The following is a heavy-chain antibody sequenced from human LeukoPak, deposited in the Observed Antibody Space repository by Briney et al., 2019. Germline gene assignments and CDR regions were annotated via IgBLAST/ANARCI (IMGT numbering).Heavy chain of an antibody. V-gene: IGHV3-30-3*01. CDR1: GFTFSIDS. D-gene: IGHD6-13*01. J-gene: IGHJ4*02. CDR2: ISNDGSDK. Sequence: AGGALRLSCAATGFTFSIDSMRWLRQAPGKGLEWVEVISNDGSDKYYEDSVQGRFTISRDTSKNTLYLQMNSLRAENTAMYYCVRDRCSTCHFLDCWGQGTLVTVSS. CDR3: VRDRCSTCHFLDC.